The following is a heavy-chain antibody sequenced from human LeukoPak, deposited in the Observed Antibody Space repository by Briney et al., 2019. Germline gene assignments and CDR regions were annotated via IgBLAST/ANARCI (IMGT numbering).Heavy chain of an antibody. V-gene: IGHV3-21*01. CDR1: GFTFSRYS. CDR3: AGDYFDSSDYPQTYYYYYMDV. CDR2: ISSTSTFI. J-gene: IGHJ6*03. Sequence: GGSLRLSCAASGFTFSRYSMNWVRQAPGKGLEWVASISSTSTFIYSADSVKGRFTISRGTAKNSLFLQMNSLRAEDTAIYYCAGDYFDSSDYPQTYYYYYMDVWGKGTTVTVSS. D-gene: IGHD3-22*01.